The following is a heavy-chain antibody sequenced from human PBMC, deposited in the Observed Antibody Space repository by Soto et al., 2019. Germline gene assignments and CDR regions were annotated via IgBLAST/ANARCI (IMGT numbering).Heavy chain of an antibody. V-gene: IGHV3-23*01. D-gene: IGHD4-4*01. J-gene: IGHJ4*02. CDR2: ISGSGGST. Sequence: EVQLLESGGGLVQPGGSLRLSCAASGFTFSSYAMSWVRQAPGKGLEWVSAISGSGGSTYYADSVKGRFTISRDNSKNTLYLQMHSLRAEETDVYYCAKEPAADDDYSNYQEGSTSDYWGQGTLVTVSS. CDR3: AKEPAADDDYSNYQEGSTSDY. CDR1: GFTFSSYA.